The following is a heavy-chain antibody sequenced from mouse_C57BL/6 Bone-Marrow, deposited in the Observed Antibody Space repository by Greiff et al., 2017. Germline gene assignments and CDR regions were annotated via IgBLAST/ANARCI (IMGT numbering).Heavy chain of an antibody. D-gene: IGHD1-2*01. V-gene: IGHV1-50*01. CDR3: ARTSF. CDR1: GYTFTSYW. J-gene: IGHJ3*01. CDR2: IDPSDSYT. Sequence: QVQLQQPGAELVKPGASVTLSCKASGYTFTSYWMQWVKKRPGQGLEWIGEIDPSDSYTNYNQKFKGKATLTVDTSSSTAYMQLSSLTSEDSAVYYCARTSFWGQGTLVTVSA.